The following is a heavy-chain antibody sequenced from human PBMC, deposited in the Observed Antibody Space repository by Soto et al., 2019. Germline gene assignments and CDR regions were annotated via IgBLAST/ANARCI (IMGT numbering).Heavy chain of an antibody. CDR2: IYSGGYT. CDR3: ARDGSAYYDILTGYYIYARKFDY. J-gene: IGHJ4*02. Sequence: QPGGSLRLSCAVSEFTVSNNYMSWARQAPGKGLEGVSFIYSGGYTAYGGSLKFRFTISRDNSKNSLYLQMNSLSAEDTAVYYFARDGSAYYDILTGYYIYARKFDYWGQGTLVTVSS. D-gene: IGHD3-9*01. V-gene: IGHV3-53*01. CDR1: EFTVSNNY.